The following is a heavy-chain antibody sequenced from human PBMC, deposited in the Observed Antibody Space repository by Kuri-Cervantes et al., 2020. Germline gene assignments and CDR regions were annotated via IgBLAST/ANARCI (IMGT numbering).Heavy chain of an antibody. CDR2: ISYDGSNK. V-gene: IGHV3-30*03. D-gene: IGHD4-17*01. CDR1: GLTVSNTY. Sequence: GESLKISCAVSGLTVSNTYMSWVRQAPGKGLEWVAVISYDGSNKYYADSVKGRFTISRDNSKNTLYLQMNSLRAEDTAVYYCARDVYGDYEYFQHWGQGTLVTVSS. J-gene: IGHJ1*01. CDR3: ARDVYGDYEYFQH.